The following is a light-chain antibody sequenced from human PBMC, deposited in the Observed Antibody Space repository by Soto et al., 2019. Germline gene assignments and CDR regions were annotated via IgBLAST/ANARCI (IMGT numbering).Light chain of an antibody. V-gene: IGKV3-15*01. CDR2: GAS. CDR1: QSVSSN. CDR3: QQYNNWPPWT. Sequence: VLTQSPCTLSLSPGERATLSCRASQSVSSNLAWYQQKPGQAPRLLIYGASTRATGIPARFSGSGSGTEFTLTISSLQSEDFAVYYCQQYNNWPPWTFGQGTKVDIK. J-gene: IGKJ1*01.